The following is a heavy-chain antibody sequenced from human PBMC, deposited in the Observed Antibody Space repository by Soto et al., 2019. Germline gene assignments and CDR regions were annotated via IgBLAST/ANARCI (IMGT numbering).Heavy chain of an antibody. CDR3: ARDGVGATRGFDY. D-gene: IGHD1-26*01. Sequence: QVQLVESGGGVVQPGRSLRLSCAASGFTFSSYAMHWVRQAPGKGLEWVAVISYDGSNKDYADSVKGRFTISRDKSKNTLYLQMNSLRAEDTAVYYCARDGVGATRGFDYWGQGTLVTVSS. CDR2: ISYDGSNK. J-gene: IGHJ4*02. CDR1: GFTFSSYA. V-gene: IGHV3-30-3*01.